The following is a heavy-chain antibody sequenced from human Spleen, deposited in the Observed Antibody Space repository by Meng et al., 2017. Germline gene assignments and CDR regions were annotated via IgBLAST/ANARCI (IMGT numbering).Heavy chain of an antibody. D-gene: IGHD4-17*01. J-gene: IGHJ4*02. V-gene: IGHV1-24*01. CDR1: GNTLSELS. Sequence: ASVKVSCKVSGNTLSELSMHWVRQAAGKGLEWLGGFDPEDGETIYAQNFQGRVTMIEDTSTDTAYMDLNSLRSDDTAVYYCATHSTSGHYEPFDNWGQGTLVTVSS. CDR2: FDPEDGET. CDR3: ATHSTSGHYEPFDN.